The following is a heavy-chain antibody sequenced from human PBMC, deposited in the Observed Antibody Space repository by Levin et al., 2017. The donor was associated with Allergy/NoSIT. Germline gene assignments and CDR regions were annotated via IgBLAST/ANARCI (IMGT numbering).Heavy chain of an antibody. CDR3: AKEQSSGFYRTADY. V-gene: IGHV3-30*18. Sequence: GGSLRLSCAASGFTSSSCGMHWVRQAPGEGLEWVAVITYGVGNKYYADSVKGRFTISRDDAKNTVYLEMNSLRDEDTAVYYCAKEQSSGFYRTADYWGQGTLVTVSS. J-gene: IGHJ4*02. CDR1: GFTSSSCG. D-gene: IGHD6-19*01. CDR2: ITYGVGNK.